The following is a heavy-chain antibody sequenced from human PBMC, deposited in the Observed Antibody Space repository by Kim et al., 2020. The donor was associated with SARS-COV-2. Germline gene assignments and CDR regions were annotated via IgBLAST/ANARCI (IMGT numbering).Heavy chain of an antibody. J-gene: IGHJ4*02. CDR2: ISYTGSP. CDR1: GGSINNYY. Sequence: SETLSLTCTVSGGSINNYYWSWVRQPPGKRPAWIGWISYTGSPNYNPSFKSRVTISVDTSKNQFSLKLTSVTAADTVVYYCARFTGAQYYFDLWGPGTLVTVSS. D-gene: IGHD1-26*01. V-gene: IGHV4-59*01. CDR3: ARFTGAQYYFDL.